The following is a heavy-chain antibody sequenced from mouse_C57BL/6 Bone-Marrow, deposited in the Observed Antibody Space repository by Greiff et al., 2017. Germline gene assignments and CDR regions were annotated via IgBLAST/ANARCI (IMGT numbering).Heavy chain of an antibody. V-gene: IGHV1-4*01. J-gene: IGHJ3*01. CDR2: TNPSSGYT. Sequence: VQLQQSGAELARPGASVKMSCKASGYTFTSYTMHWVKQRPGQGLEWIGYTNPSSGYTKYNQKFKDKATLTADKSSSTAYMQLSSLTSEDSAVYYCARLYYDYDGFAYWGQGTLVTVSA. CDR1: GYTFTSYT. CDR3: ARLYYDYDGFAY. D-gene: IGHD2-4*01.